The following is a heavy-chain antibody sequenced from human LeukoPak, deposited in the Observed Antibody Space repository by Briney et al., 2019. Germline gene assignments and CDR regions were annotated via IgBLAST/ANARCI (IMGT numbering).Heavy chain of an antibody. CDR1: GGSISSSSYY. D-gene: IGHD3-22*01. CDR2: IYYSGST. V-gene: IGHV4-39*01. Sequence: SETLSLTCTVSGGSISSSSYYWGWIRQPPGKGLESIGSIYYSGSTYYNPSLKSRVTISVDTSKNQFSLKLSSVTAADTAVYYCARHAIVVVMYFDYWGQGTLVTVSS. J-gene: IGHJ4*02. CDR3: ARHAIVVVMYFDY.